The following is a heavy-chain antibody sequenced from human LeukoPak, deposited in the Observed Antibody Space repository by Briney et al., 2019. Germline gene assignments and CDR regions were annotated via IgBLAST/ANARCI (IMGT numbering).Heavy chain of an antibody. Sequence: GGSLRLSCAASGFTFTTYAMSWVRQAPGKGLEWVSGISGSGGSTYYTDSVKGRFTISRDNSKNTLYLQMNSLRVEDTAIYYCTVDSGDLFDHWGQGTPVTVSS. D-gene: IGHD4-17*01. J-gene: IGHJ4*02. CDR3: TVDSGDLFDH. V-gene: IGHV3-23*01. CDR2: ISGSGGST. CDR1: GFTFTTYA.